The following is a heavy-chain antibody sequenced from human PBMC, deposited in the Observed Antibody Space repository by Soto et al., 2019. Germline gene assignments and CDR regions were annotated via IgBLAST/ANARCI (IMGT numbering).Heavy chain of an antibody. CDR3: AKAAQTRFNWNDLGNWFDP. D-gene: IGHD1-1*01. CDR1: GGTFSSYA. Sequence: SVKVSCKESGGTFSSYAIAWVRQAPGQGLEWMGGIIPIFGIPNYAQKFQGRDAITADESTNTAYMELSSLRSDDTAVYYCAKAAQTRFNWNDLGNWFDPWGQGTLVTVSS. CDR2: IIPIFGIP. V-gene: IGHV1-69*13. J-gene: IGHJ5*02.